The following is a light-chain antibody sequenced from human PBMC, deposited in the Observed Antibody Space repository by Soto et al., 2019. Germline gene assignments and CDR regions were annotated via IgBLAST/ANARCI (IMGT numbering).Light chain of an antibody. Sequence: EIVLTQSPATLSLSPGERATLSCRASPSVTNYLAWYQRKPGQPPRLLIYGASTRATDIPARFSGSGSGTEFTLTISSLQSEDFAVYYCQQYDNWPPTFGQGTRLEIK. CDR3: QQYDNWPPT. CDR1: PSVTNY. J-gene: IGKJ5*01. CDR2: GAS. V-gene: IGKV3-15*01.